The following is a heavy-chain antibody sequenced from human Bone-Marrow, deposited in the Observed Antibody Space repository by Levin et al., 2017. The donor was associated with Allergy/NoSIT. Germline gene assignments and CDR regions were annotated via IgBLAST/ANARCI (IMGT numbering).Heavy chain of an antibody. CDR1: GFTFSNYY. CDR3: ARDLKTSYYDTSGYDGRYYFDY. CDR2: INPSGYSA. J-gene: IGHJ4*02. D-gene: IGHD3-22*01. Sequence: ASVKVSCKASGFTFSNYYIHWVRQAPGQGPEWMGMINPSGYSANYAQKFQGRVTMTRDTSTSTLYMELSGLRSEDTAVYVCARDLKTSYYDTSGYDGRYYFDYWGQGTLVTVSS. V-gene: IGHV1-46*01.